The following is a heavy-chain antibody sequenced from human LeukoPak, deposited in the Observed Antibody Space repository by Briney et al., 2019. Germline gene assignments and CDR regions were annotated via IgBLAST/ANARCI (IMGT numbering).Heavy chain of an antibody. CDR1: GGTFSHYA. Sequence: ASVKVSCQGSGGTFSHYAISWVRQPPGQGLEWMGGIIPIFGTANYAQKFRGRVTITADKSTRTAYMELSSLRSEDTAVYFCARGPPTVADNYFDYWGQGTLVTVSS. CDR2: IIPIFGTA. CDR3: ARGPPTVADNYFDY. D-gene: IGHD6-19*01. J-gene: IGHJ4*02. V-gene: IGHV1-69*06.